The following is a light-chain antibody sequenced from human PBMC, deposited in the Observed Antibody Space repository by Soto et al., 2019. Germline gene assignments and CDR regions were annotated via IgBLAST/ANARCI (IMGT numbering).Light chain of an antibody. J-gene: IGKJ1*01. Sequence: EIQMTQSPASLSASPGDRATITCRASQSVSSYLAWYQQKPGQAPRLLIYGASSRDTGIPARFSGSGSGTDFTLTISSLQSEDFVIYHCQQYNGSPRTFGQGTKVDIK. CDR1: QSVSSY. CDR3: QQYNGSPRT. V-gene: IGKV3-15*01. CDR2: GAS.